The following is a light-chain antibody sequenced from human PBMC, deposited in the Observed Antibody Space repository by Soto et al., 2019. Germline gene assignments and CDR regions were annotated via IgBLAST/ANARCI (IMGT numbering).Light chain of an antibody. Sequence: QSALTQPASVSGSPGQSITISCTGTSSDIGAYNYVSWYQQHPGKAPKLLIYGLTNRPSGVSNRFSGSKSGNTAPLTISGLQAEDDADYYCSSYTTSLTLVFGGGTKLTVL. J-gene: IGLJ3*02. CDR2: GLT. V-gene: IGLV2-14*01. CDR3: SSYTTSLTLV. CDR1: SSDIGAYNY.